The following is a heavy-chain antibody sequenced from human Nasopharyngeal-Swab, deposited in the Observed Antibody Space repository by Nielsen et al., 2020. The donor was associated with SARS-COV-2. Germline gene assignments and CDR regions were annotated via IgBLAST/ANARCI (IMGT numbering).Heavy chain of an antibody. Sequence: GESLKISCAASGFTFSSYEMNWVRQAPGKGLEWVSYISSSGRTIYYADSVKGRFTISRDNSKNTLYLQMNSLRAEDTAVYYCASTGQRDWLDPWGQGTLVTVSS. CDR1: GFTFSSYE. CDR2: ISSSGRTI. J-gene: IGHJ5*02. V-gene: IGHV3-48*03. CDR3: ASTGQRDWLDP. D-gene: IGHD5-24*01.